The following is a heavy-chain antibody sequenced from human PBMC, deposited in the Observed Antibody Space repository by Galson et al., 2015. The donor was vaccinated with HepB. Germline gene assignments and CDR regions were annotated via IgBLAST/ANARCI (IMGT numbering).Heavy chain of an antibody. Sequence: SVKVSCKVSGYTLTELSMHWVRQAPGKGLEWMGGFDPEDGETIYAQKFQGRVTMTEDTSTDTAYMELSSLRSEDTAVYYCATSPLMVRGAQKTFDYWGQGTLVTVSS. CDR1: GYTLTELS. CDR3: ATSPLMVRGAQKTFDY. J-gene: IGHJ4*02. V-gene: IGHV1-24*01. CDR2: FDPEDGET. D-gene: IGHD3-10*01.